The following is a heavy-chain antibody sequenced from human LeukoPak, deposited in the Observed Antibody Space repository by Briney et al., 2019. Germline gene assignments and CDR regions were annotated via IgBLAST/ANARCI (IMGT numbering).Heavy chain of an antibody. Sequence: SETLSLTCTVSGGSISSDYWSWIRQPPGKGLEWIGYIYTSGSTKYNPSLKSRVTISVDTSKNQFSLKLSSVTAADTAVYYRARQYYYDSSGFDYWGQGTLVTVSS. CDR3: ARQYYYDSSGFDY. D-gene: IGHD3-22*01. CDR2: IYTSGST. CDR1: GGSISSDY. V-gene: IGHV4-4*09. J-gene: IGHJ4*02.